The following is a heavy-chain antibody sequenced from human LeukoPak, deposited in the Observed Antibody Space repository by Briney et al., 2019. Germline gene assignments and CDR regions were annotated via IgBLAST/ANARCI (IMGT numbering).Heavy chain of an antibody. V-gene: IGHV1-2*02. CDR3: AREQGLAGYDALNI. J-gene: IGHJ3*02. CDR1: GYTFTGYY. Sequence: ASVKVSCKASGYTFTGYYIHWVRQVPGQGLEWMGWINPNNGGTNYAQKFQGRVAMTRDTSISTASMELSRLRSDDTAIYYCAREQGLAGYDALNIWGQGTMVTVSS. D-gene: IGHD6-19*01. CDR2: INPNNGGT.